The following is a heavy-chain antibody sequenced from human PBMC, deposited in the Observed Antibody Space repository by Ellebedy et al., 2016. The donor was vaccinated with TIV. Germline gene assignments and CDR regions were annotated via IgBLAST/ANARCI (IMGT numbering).Heavy chain of an antibody. Sequence: PGGSLRLSCAASGFTFSNNAMTWVRQAPGKGLEWVSVISGSVMGLYTYYADSVKGRFTISRDNSKNTLYLQMNSLRAEDTAVYYCAKDPIPHIVGATPPPDYWGQGTLVTVSS. V-gene: IGHV3-23*01. CDR1: GFTFSNNA. CDR3: AKDPIPHIVGATPPPDY. D-gene: IGHD1-26*01. J-gene: IGHJ4*02. CDR2: ISGSVMGLYT.